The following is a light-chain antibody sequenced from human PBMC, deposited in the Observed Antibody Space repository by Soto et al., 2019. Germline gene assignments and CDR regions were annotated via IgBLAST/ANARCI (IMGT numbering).Light chain of an antibody. CDR1: RSVSSNY. V-gene: IGKV3-20*01. CDR3: QQYGDSPLT. CDR2: GAS. J-gene: IGKJ4*01. Sequence: EIVLTQSPGTLSLSPGERATLSCRASRSVSSNYVAWYQQQPGHAPRLLIYGASSRATGSRDRFSGSWSGTDFSLTISRLEPEDFAVYYCQQYGDSPLTFGGGTKVEMK.